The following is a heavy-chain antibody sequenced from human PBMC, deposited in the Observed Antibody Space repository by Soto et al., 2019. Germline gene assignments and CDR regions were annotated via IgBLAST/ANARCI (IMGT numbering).Heavy chain of an antibody. CDR3: AGNANDYGDYGAFDI. CDR2: IIPILGIA. CDR1: GGTFSSYT. J-gene: IGHJ3*02. Sequence: ASVKVSCKASGGTFSSYTISWVRQAPGQGLEWMGRIIPILGIANYAQKFQGRVTITADKSTSTAYMELSSLRSEDTAVYYCAGNANDYGDYGAFDIWGQGTMVTVSS. V-gene: IGHV1-69*02. D-gene: IGHD4-17*01.